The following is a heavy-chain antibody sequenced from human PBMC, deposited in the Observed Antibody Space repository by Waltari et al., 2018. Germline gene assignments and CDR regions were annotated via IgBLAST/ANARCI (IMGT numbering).Heavy chain of an antibody. V-gene: IGHV1-3*01. D-gene: IGHD3-3*01. CDR3: AKTEYDFWSAYFDY. J-gene: IGHJ4*02. CDR1: GYTFTKYS. Sequence: QVSLVQSGAELKKPGASVKVSCKASGYTFTKYSMHWVRQAPGQGLEWMGWIHGGNGNTKYAKKFQDRLSISQDTSATTVYMGRSSRTSEGTAVYYCAKTEYDFWSAYFDYWGQGTLVTVSS. CDR2: IHGGNGNT.